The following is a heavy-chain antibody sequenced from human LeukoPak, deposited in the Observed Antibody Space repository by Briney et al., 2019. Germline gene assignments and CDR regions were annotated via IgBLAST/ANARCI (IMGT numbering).Heavy chain of an antibody. CDR1: GFTFSSYS. CDR2: ISSSSSYI. J-gene: IGHJ4*02. V-gene: IGHV3-21*01. D-gene: IGHD3-10*01. CDR3: ARDSVLGDYFDY. Sequence: GGSLRLSCAASGFTFSSYSMNWVRLAPGKGLEWVSSISSSSSYIYYADSVKGRFTISRDNAKNSLYLQMNSLRAEDTAVYYCARDSVLGDYFDYWGQGTLVTVSS.